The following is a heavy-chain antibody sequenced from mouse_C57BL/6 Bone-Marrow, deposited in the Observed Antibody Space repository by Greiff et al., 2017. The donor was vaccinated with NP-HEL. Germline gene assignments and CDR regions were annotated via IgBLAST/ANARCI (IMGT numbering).Heavy chain of an antibody. Sequence: QVQLQQSGAELVKPGASVKMSCKASGYTFTTYPIEWVKQNHGKSLEWIGNIHPYNDDTEYNEKFKNKATLTVDKSSSKDYLELSLLTSDSSSVYFCAWGGNSWYYFDYWGQGTTLTVSS. CDR3: AWGGNSWYYFDY. D-gene: IGHD2-1*01. CDR1: GYTFTTYP. CDR2: IHPYNDDT. V-gene: IGHV1-47*01. J-gene: IGHJ2*01.